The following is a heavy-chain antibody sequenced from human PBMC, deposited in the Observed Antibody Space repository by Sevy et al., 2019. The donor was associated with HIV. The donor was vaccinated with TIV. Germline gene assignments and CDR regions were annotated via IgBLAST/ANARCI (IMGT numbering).Heavy chain of an antibody. CDR1: GYSISSGYY. V-gene: IGHV4-38-2*01. J-gene: IGHJ4*02. CDR2: IYHVGST. D-gene: IGHD3-9*01. Sequence: SETLSLTCAVSGYSISSGYYWGWVRQPPGKGLEWIGSIYHVGSTYYNPSLRGRVAIAVDTAKNQVSLKLSSVTAADTALYYCARRGSRSGDGYFDYWGQADYFDYLALGTLVAVTS. CDR3: ARRGSRSGDGYFDYWGQADYFDY.